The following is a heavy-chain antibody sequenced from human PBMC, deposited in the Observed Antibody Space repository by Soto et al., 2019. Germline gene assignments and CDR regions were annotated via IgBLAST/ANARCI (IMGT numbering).Heavy chain of an antibody. Sequence: SVKVSCKASGGTFSSYAISWVRQAPGQGLEWMGGIIPIFGTASYAQKFQGRVTITADESTSTAYMELSSLRSEDTAVYYCAREILTGYSPYYGMDVWGPGTTVTVSS. CDR3: AREILTGYSPYYGMDV. CDR2: IIPIFGTA. CDR1: GGTFSSYA. D-gene: IGHD3-9*01. V-gene: IGHV1-69*13. J-gene: IGHJ6*02.